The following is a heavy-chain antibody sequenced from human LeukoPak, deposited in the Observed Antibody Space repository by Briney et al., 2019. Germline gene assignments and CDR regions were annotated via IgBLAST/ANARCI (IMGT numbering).Heavy chain of an antibody. Sequence: SQTLSLTCTVSGGSISSGSYYWSWIRQPAGKGLEWIGRIYTSGSTNYNPSLKSRVTISVDTSKNQFSLKLSSVTAADTAVYYCARDRLTGTTRINAFDIWGQGTMVTVSS. J-gene: IGHJ3*02. D-gene: IGHD1-7*01. CDR3: ARDRLTGTTRINAFDI. V-gene: IGHV4-61*02. CDR1: GGSISSGSYY. CDR2: IYTSGST.